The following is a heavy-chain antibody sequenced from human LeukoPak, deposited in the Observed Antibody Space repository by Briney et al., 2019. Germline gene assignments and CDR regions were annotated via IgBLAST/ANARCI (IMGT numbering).Heavy chain of an antibody. CDR2: IYADGYT. J-gene: IGHJ3*01. Sequence: GGSLRLSCAASGFTFSSYTMSWVRQAPGKGLEWVSAIYADGYTRDAASVKGRFSISRHNSKNTVYLQMDNLRPEDTAVYYCARDRRGEKDFDVWGPGTMVTVSS. CDR3: ARDRRGEKDFDV. CDR1: GFTFSSYT. V-gene: IGHV3-53*04.